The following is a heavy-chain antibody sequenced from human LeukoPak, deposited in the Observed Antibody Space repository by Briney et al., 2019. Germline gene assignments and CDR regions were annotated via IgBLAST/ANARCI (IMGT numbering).Heavy chain of an antibody. CDR1: GFTFSSYS. D-gene: IGHD2-2*02. V-gene: IGHV3-21*01. CDR2: ISSSSSYI. CDR3: AREGEHCSGTSCYTLHYYYYYMDV. J-gene: IGHJ6*03. Sequence: GGSLRLSCAASGFTFSSYSMNWVRQAPGKGLEWVSSISSSSSYIYYADSVKGRFTISRDNAKNSLYLQMNSLRAEDTAVYYCAREGEHCSGTSCYTLHYYYYYMDVWGKGTTVTVSS.